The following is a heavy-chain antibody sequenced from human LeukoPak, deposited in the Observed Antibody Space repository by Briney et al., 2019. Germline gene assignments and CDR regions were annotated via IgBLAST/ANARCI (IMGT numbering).Heavy chain of an antibody. D-gene: IGHD3-10*01. CDR3: ARGARRIILWFGERFDP. J-gene: IGHJ5*02. Sequence: SETLSLTCAVYGESFSGYYWSWIRQPPGKGLEWIGEINHSGSTNYNPSLKSRVTISVDTSKNQFSLKLSSVTAADTAVYYCARGARRIILWFGERFDPWGQGTLVTVSS. V-gene: IGHV4-34*01. CDR1: GESFSGYY. CDR2: INHSGST.